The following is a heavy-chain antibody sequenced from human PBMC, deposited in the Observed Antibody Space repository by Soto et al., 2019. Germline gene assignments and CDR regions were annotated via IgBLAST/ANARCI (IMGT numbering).Heavy chain of an antibody. Sequence: ALLLNRTRSSGAHRKYLFRWGRRTPGKELHYIGYIYYSGSANYNPSLKSRVTISDDTSTNQFFLTLTSVTAANTAFFFCAGGGWGREGPVMAVWVKGSTVTVS. CDR2: IYYSGSA. J-gene: IGHJ6*04. CDR3: AGGGWGREGPVMAV. D-gene: IGHD3-16*01. V-gene: IGHV4-59*08. CDR1: SGAHRKYL.